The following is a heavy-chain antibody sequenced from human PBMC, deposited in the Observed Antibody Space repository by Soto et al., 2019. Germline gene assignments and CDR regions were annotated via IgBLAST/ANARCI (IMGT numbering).Heavy chain of an antibody. V-gene: IGHV1-46*01. D-gene: IGHD3-10*01. CDR2: IDPSGGNT. CDR1: GYTFSSYY. Sequence: ASVKVSCKASGYTFSSYYMNWVRQAPGQGLEWMGIIDPSGGNTTYAQKFQGRVTMTRDTSTSTVYMELISLRAEDTAVYYCAKVGSHYYGSGSYSSYYFDYWGQGTLVTVSS. J-gene: IGHJ4*02. CDR3: AKVGSHYYGSGSYSSYYFDY.